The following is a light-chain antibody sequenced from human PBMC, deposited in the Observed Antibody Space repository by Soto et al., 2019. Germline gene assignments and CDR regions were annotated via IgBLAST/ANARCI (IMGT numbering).Light chain of an antibody. J-gene: IGKJ1*01. CDR1: QNVRSY. Sequence: EIQMTQSPSTLSGSVGDRVTITCRASQNVRSYVNWYQQKPGKAPNVLIYETSTLQDGVPSRFSGDGYGTDFTLSISSLHPEDFATYYCQQTFSLPRTFGQGTKVDI. CDR2: ETS. V-gene: IGKV1-39*01. CDR3: QQTFSLPRT.